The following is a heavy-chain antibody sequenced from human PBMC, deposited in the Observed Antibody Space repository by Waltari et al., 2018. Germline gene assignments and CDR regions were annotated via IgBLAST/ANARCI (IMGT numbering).Heavy chain of an antibody. Sequence: QIQLQESGPGLLEPSETLSLTCDVSACAVNSGFYWGWIGQPPGRGLEWIGTTYHDGTTFYNPTLKSRLTISMDTSKNQFFLKVNSVTAADTAMYYCMRQALGYCTSAACRRLESWGQGTLVTVSS. CDR1: ACAVNSGFY. CDR3: MRQALGYCTSAACRRLES. J-gene: IGHJ4*02. D-gene: IGHD2-8*02. V-gene: IGHV4-38-2*01. CDR2: TYHDGTT.